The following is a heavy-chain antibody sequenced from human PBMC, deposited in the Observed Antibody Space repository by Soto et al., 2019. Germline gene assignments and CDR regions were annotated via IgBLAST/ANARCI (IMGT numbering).Heavy chain of an antibody. V-gene: IGHV4-4*07. CDR2: IHASGNT. CDR3: ARSSHKESWFDP. Sequence: SETLSLTCSASGGSLNNFYWNWIRQTAGKGLEWIGRIHASGNTNYNPSLKSRATLSVDTSKNQFSLKVRSVTAADTAVYYCARSSHKESWFDPWGQGTLVTVSS. CDR1: GGSLNNFY. J-gene: IGHJ5*02. D-gene: IGHD6-19*01.